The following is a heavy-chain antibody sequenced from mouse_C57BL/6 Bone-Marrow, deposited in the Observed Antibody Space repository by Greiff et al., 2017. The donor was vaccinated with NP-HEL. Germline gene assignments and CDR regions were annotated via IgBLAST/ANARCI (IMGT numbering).Heavy chain of an antibody. V-gene: IGHV5-6*01. Sequence: EVQLVESGGDLVKPGGSLKLSCAASGFTFSSYGMSWVRPTPDKRLEWVATISSGGSYTYYPDSVKGRFTISRDTAKNTLYLQMSRLKAEDTAMYYCARHRAFAYWGQGTLVTVSA. J-gene: IGHJ3*01. D-gene: IGHD3-3*01. CDR3: ARHRAFAY. CDR2: ISSGGSYT. CDR1: GFTFSSYG.